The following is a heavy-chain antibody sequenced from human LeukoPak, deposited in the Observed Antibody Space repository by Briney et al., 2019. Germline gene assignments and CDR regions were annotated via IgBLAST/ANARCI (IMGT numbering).Heavy chain of an antibody. CDR3: AHRVSSGFDY. J-gene: IGHJ4*02. CDR2: VYGNDDK. CDR1: GLSLTTGGVA. D-gene: IGHD6-25*01. Sequence: SGPTLVKPTQTLTLTCTFSGLSLTTGGVAVGWIRQPPGKALEWLALVYGNDDKRYSPSLKSRLNISKDTSKNQVVLTITNMEPVDTATYYCAHRVSSGFDYWGQGTLVTVSS. V-gene: IGHV2-5*01.